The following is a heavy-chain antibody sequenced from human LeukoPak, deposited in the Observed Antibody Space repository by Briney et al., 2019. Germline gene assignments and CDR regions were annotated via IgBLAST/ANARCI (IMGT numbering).Heavy chain of an antibody. Sequence: SETLSLTCTVSGGSISSYYWGWIRQPPGKGLEWIGSIYYSGSTYYNPSLKSRVTISVDTSKNQFSLKLSSVTAADTAVYYCARHTDIVVVPAAIGFDYWGQGTLVTVSS. V-gene: IGHV4-39*01. CDR2: IYYSGST. CDR1: GGSISSYY. D-gene: IGHD2-2*01. J-gene: IGHJ4*02. CDR3: ARHTDIVVVPAAIGFDY.